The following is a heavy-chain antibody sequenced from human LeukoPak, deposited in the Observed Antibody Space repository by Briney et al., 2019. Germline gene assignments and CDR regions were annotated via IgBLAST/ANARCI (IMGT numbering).Heavy chain of an antibody. CDR2: ISSSSSTI. CDR1: GFTFSSYS. CDR3: ARDRVGDVLRFLERSLVFDY. V-gene: IGHV3-48*01. Sequence: GGSLRLSCAASGFTFSSYSMNWVRQAPGKGLEWVSYISSSSSTIYYADSVKGRFTISRDNAKNSLYLQMNSLRAEDTAVYYCARDRVGDVLRFLERSLVFDYWGQGTLVTVSS. J-gene: IGHJ4*02. D-gene: IGHD3-3*01.